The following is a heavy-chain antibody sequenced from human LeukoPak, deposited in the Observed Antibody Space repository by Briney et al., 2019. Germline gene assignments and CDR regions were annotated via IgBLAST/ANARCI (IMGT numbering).Heavy chain of an antibody. CDR3: ARDATMVRGVKENDAFDI. Sequence: GGSLRLSCAASGFTFSSYWMSWVRQAPGKGLEWVSSISSSSSYIYYADSVKGRFTISRDSAKNSLYLQMNSLRAEDTAVYYCARDATMVRGVKENDAFDIWGQGTMVTVSS. CDR1: GFTFSSYW. V-gene: IGHV3-21*01. D-gene: IGHD3-10*01. CDR2: ISSSSSYI. J-gene: IGHJ3*02.